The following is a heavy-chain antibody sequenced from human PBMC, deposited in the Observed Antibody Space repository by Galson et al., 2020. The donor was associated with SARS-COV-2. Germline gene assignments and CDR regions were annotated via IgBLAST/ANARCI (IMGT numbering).Heavy chain of an antibody. CDR1: GGNFSSYA. J-gene: IGHJ3*02. CDR2: IIPIFGTA. V-gene: IGHV1-69*13. CDR3: ARGEFFLGYCSGGSCYEAFDI. Sequence: SVKVSCKASGGNFSSYAISWVRQAPGQGLEWMGGIIPIFGTANYAQKFQGRVTITADESTSTAYMELSSLRSEDTAVYYCARGEFFLGYCSGGSCYEAFDIWGQGTIVTVSS. D-gene: IGHD2-15*01.